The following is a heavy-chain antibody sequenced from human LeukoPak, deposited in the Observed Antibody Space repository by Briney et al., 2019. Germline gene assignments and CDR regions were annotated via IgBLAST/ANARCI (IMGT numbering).Heavy chain of an antibody. CDR1: GYTFTGYY. Sequence: ASVNASCKAFGYTFTGYYMNWVRQAPGQGVEWMGWIHTNSGGANYAQKFQGRVTMTRDTSISTAYMELSRLRSDDTAVYYCARERRYIVVVPAADITRNWFDPWGQGTLVTVSS. CDR3: ARERRYIVVVPAADITRNWFDP. D-gene: IGHD2-2*01. CDR2: IHTNSGGA. V-gene: IGHV1-2*02. J-gene: IGHJ5*02.